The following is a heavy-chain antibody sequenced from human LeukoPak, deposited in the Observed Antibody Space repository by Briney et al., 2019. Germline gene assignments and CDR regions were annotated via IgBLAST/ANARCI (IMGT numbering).Heavy chain of an antibody. CDR2: IHHIGNT. D-gene: IGHD2-21*01. CDR1: GYSISSSYY. J-gene: IGHJ4*02. Sequence: SETLSLTCAVSGYSISSSYYWGWIRQHPGKGLERIRSIHHIGNTYHNPSLKGRITISVDTATNQLSLTLRHVTATDQDAYDCARHIRVTYYFDYWGQGTLVTVSS. V-gene: IGHV4-38-2*01. CDR3: ARHIRVTYYFDY.